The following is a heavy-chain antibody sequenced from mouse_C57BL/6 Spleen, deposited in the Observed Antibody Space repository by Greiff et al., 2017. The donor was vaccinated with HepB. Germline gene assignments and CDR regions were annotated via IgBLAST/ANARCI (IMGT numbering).Heavy chain of an antibody. V-gene: IGHV5-4*01. CDR2: ISDGGSYT. CDR1: GFTFSSYA. J-gene: IGHJ3*01. Sequence: EVQGVESGGGLVKPGGSLKLSCAASGFTFSSYAMSWVRQTPEKRLEWVATISDGGSYTYYPDNVKGRFTISRDNAKNNLYLQMSHLKSEDTAMYYCARDGIYYYGSSYSAWFAYWGQGTLVTVSA. D-gene: IGHD1-1*01. CDR3: ARDGIYYYGSSYSAWFAY.